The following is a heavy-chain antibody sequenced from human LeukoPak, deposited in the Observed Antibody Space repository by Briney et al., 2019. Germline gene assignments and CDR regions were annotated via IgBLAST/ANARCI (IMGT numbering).Heavy chain of an antibody. J-gene: IGHJ4*02. CDR2: ISSSSSYI. CDR1: GFTFSSYS. Sequence: GGSLRLSCAASGFTFSSYSMNWVRQAPGKGLEWVSSISSSSSYIYYADSVKGRFTISRDNAKNSLYLQMNSLRAEDTAVYYCARDHRGYGSGNYYRDWGQGTLVTVSS. CDR3: ARDHRGYGSGNYYRD. D-gene: IGHD3-10*01. V-gene: IGHV3-21*01.